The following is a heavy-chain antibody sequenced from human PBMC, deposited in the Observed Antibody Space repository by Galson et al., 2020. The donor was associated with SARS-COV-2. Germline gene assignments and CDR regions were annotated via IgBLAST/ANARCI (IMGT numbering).Heavy chain of an antibody. CDR1: GFTFSSYA. V-gene: IGHV3-30*04. J-gene: IGHJ3*02. CDR2: ISYDGSNK. D-gene: IGHD3-22*01. Sequence: GESLKISCAASGFTFSSYAMHWVRQAPGKGLEWVAVISYDGSNKYYADSVKGRFTISRDNSKHTLYLQMNSLRAEDTAVYYCARDGRYYDSRGYTSNHAFDSWGQGTMVTVAS. CDR3: ARDGRYYDSRGYTSNHAFDS.